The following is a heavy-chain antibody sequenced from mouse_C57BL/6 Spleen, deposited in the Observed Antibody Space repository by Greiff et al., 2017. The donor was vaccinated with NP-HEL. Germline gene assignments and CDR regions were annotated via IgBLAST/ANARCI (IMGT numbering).Heavy chain of an antibody. CDR2: IYPGDGDT. Sequence: LQESGPELVKPGASVKISCKASGYAFSSSWMNWVKQRPGKGLEWIGRIYPGDGDTNYNGKFKGKATLTADKSSSTAYMQLSSLTSEDSAVYFCARSNYYGSSSYYYAMDYWGQGTSVTVSS. CDR3: ARSNYYGSSSYYYAMDY. V-gene: IGHV1-82*01. J-gene: IGHJ4*01. D-gene: IGHD1-1*01. CDR1: GYAFSSSW.